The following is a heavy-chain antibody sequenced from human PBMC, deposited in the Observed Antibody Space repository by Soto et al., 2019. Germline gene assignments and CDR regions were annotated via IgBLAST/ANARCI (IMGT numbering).Heavy chain of an antibody. CDR2: ISYDGRNK. CDR3: TILAVDEYMLTDF. D-gene: IGHD2-8*01. CDR1: GFTISSYG. V-gene: IGHV3-30*03. Sequence: QVQLVESGGGVVQPGRSLRLSCAASGFTISSYGMHWVRQAPGKGMEWVAVISYDGRNKFYADSLKGRFTISRDKSKNPLVVQMNSLRTEDTAVYYSTILAVDEYMLTDFWGQGSLVTVSS. J-gene: IGHJ4*02.